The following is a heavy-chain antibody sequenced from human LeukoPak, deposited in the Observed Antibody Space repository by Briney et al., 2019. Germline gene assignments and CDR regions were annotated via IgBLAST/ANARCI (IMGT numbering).Heavy chain of an antibody. CDR2: ISSSSSYI. D-gene: IGHD3-22*01. V-gene: IGHV3-21*01. J-gene: IGHJ5*02. Sequence: GGSLRLSCAASGFTFSSYSMNWVRQAPGKGLEWVSSISSSSSYIYYADSVKGRFTISRDNAKNSLYLQMNSLRAEDTAVYYCAREKVAGFYYDSSGYRQYNWFDPWGQGTLVTVSS. CDR1: GFTFSSYS. CDR3: AREKVAGFYYDSSGYRQYNWFDP.